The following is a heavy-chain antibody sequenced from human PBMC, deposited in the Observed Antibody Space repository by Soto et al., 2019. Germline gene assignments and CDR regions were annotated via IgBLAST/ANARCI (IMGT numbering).Heavy chain of an antibody. CDR3: VRSYGSVSYRKGGDAFDI. Sequence: ASVKVSCKASGYTFTSYGISWVRQAPGQGLEWMGWISAYNGNTNYAQKLQGRVTMTTDTSTSTAYMELRSLRSDDTAVYYCVRSYGSVSYRKGGDAFDIWGQGTMVTVSS. CDR1: GYTFTSYG. V-gene: IGHV1-18*01. D-gene: IGHD3-10*01. CDR2: ISAYNGNT. J-gene: IGHJ3*02.